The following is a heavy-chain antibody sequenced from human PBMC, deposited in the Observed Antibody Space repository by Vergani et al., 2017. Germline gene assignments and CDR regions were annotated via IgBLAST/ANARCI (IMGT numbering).Heavy chain of an antibody. CDR1: GGSITYGAFY. CDR2: IYYSENK. J-gene: IGHJ5*02. CDR3: ARCVRDEGRIYSGTVENWFDP. V-gene: IGHV4-39*01. D-gene: IGHD1-26*01. Sequence: QLQLQESGPGLVKPSETLSLTCTVSGGSITYGAFYWGWIRQSPGKGLEWIGSIYYSENKFYNPSLESRVTLSIDTTKNQFSLKLKSVTAADTAVYYCARCVRDEGRIYSGTVENWFDPSGQGTLVTVSS.